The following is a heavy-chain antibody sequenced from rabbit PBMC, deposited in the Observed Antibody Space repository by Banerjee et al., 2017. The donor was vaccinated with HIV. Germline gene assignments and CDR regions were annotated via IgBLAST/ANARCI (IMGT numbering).Heavy chain of an antibody. CDR2: IYSSSGNT. Sequence: QEQLEESGGGLVKPGGTLTLTCKASGFSFSSGYDMCWVRQAPGKGLEWIGCIYSSSGNTDYASWVNGRFTISLDNAQNTVFLQMPSLTAADTATYFCAREEYVGYGYANLWGPVALVTVS. CDR3: AREEYVGYGYANL. J-gene: IGHJ4*01. V-gene: IGHV1S43*01. D-gene: IGHD6-1*01. CDR1: GFSFSSGYD.